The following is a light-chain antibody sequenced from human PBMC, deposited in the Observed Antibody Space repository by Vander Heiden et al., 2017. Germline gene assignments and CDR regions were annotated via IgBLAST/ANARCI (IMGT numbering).Light chain of an antibody. Sequence: IHLTQSPSSVSASVGDRVTITCRASQSISTYLNWYHQEPGKAPELLIYAASSLQSGVPSRFSGSGSGTDVTLTISRLQPDDFATYYCIHSYRAPCTFGQGTKVEIK. J-gene: IGKJ1*01. CDR1: QSISTY. CDR3: IHSYRAPCT. V-gene: IGKV1-39*01. CDR2: AAS.